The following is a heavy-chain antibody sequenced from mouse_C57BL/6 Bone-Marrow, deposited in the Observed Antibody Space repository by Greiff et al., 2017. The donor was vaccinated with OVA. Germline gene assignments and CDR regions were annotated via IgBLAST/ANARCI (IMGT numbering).Heavy chain of an antibody. Sequence: EVQRVEFGGGLVKPGGSLKLSCAASGFTFSSYAMSWVRQTPEKRLEWVATISDGGSYTYYPDNVKGRFTISRDNAKNNLYLQMSHLKSEDTAMYYCARDYDGYLAYWGQGTLVTVSA. CDR1: GFTFSSYA. V-gene: IGHV5-4*01. J-gene: IGHJ3*01. CDR3: ARDYDGYLAY. D-gene: IGHD2-3*01. CDR2: ISDGGSYT.